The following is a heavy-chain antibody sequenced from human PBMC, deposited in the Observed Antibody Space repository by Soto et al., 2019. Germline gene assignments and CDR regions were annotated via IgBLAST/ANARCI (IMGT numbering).Heavy chain of an antibody. CDR1: GGSISSSHW. D-gene: IGHD3-9*01. CDR3: ARVVLTITRGAFDA. Sequence: QVQLQESGPGLVKPSGTLSLTCAVSGGSISSSHWWTWVRQSPGKGLEYIGEISHSGTSNSNPSLKIRVTLSVDKSKNHFSLTLPSVTAADTAVYYCARVVLTITRGAFDAWGQGTLVIVSS. J-gene: IGHJ3*01. CDR2: ISHSGTS. V-gene: IGHV4-4*02.